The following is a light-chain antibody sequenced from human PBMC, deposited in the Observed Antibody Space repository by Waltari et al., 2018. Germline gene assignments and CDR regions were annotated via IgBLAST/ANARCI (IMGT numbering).Light chain of an antibody. CDR1: SSDVGAYDF. Sequence: QSALTQPASVSGSPGQSITISCTGTSSDVGAYDFVSWYQQHPGKAPKLLIFDVRNRPSGVSFRFSGSKSDNTASLTISGLQAEDEGDYYCISYTRSNTWVFGGGTKLTVL. V-gene: IGLV2-14*03. CDR2: DVR. J-gene: IGLJ3*02. CDR3: ISYTRSNTWV.